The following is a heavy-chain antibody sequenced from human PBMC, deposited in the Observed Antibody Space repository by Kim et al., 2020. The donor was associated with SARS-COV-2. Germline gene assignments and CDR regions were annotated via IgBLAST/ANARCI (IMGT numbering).Heavy chain of an antibody. CDR1: GGTFSSYA. J-gene: IGHJ4*02. Sequence: SVKVSCKASGGTFSSYAISWVRQAPGQGLEWMGGIIPIFGTANYAQKFQGRVTITADESTSTAYMELSSLRSEDTAVYYCARAVSSGWYFAPEDYWGQGTLVTVSS. D-gene: IGHD6-19*01. CDR2: IIPIFGTA. CDR3: ARAVSSGWYFAPEDY. V-gene: IGHV1-69*13.